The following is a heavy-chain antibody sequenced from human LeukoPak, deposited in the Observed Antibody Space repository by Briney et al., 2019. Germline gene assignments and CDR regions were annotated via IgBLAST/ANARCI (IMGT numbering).Heavy chain of an antibody. CDR3: AGGLRSQAAAGTH. D-gene: IGHD6-13*01. V-gene: IGHV4-34*01. Sequence: SETLSLTCAVYGGSFSAYYWSWIRQPPGKGLEWIGEINHSGSTNYNPSLKSRATISVDTSKNQFSLRLSSVTAADTAVYYCAGGLRSQAAAGTHWGQGTLVTVSS. J-gene: IGHJ1*01. CDR2: INHSGST. CDR1: GGSFSAYY.